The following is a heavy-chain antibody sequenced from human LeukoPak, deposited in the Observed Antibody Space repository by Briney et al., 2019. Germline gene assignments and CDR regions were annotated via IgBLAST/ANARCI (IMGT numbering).Heavy chain of an antibody. V-gene: IGHV4-59*12. CDR2: IYYSGST. CDR1: GGSISSYY. Sequence: PSETLPLTCTVSGGSISSYYWSWLRQPPGKGLEWIAYIYYSGSTNYNPSLKSRVTISVDTSKNQFSLKLSSVTAADTAVYYCARGVGQWLVRAQGWFDPWGQGTLVTVSS. D-gene: IGHD6-19*01. CDR3: ARGVGQWLVRAQGWFDP. J-gene: IGHJ5*02.